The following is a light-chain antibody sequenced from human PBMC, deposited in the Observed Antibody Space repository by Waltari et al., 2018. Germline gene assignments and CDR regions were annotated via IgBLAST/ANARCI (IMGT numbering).Light chain of an antibody. CDR3: HQYGTSPET. CDR2: GAS. Sequence: EIVLTQSPGTLSLSPGERATLSCRASQSVTSSYLAWYLQKPGQAPRLLIYGASSRATGIPDRFSGSGSATDFTLTISRLEPEDFAVYYCHQYGTSPETFGQGTKVEIK. V-gene: IGKV3-20*01. J-gene: IGKJ1*01. CDR1: QSVTSSY.